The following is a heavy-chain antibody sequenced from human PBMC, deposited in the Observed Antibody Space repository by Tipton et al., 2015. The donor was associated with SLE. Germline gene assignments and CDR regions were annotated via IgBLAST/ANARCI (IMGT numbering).Heavy chain of an antibody. CDR2: IKQDGSEK. V-gene: IGHV3-7*03. J-gene: IGHJ6*03. D-gene: IGHD6-13*01. CDR1: GFTFSDYY. Sequence: SLRLSCAASGFTFSDYYMSWIRQAPGKGLEWVANIKQDGSEKYYVDSVKGRFTISRDNAKNSLYLQMNSLRAEDTAVYYCARDRYSSSWYAYYYYYMDVWGKGTTVTVSS. CDR3: ARDRYSSSWYAYYYYYMDV.